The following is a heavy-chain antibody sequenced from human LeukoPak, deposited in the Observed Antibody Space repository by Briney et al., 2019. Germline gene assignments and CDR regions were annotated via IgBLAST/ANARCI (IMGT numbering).Heavy chain of an antibody. CDR2: INPSGGST. V-gene: IGHV1-46*01. CDR1: GYTFTSYY. CDR3: AREVRGIVVVSAAMTSWFDP. D-gene: IGHD2-2*01. J-gene: IGHJ5*02. Sequence: ASVKVSCKASGYTFTSYYMHWVRQAPGQGLERMGIINPSGGSTSYAQKFQGRVTMTRDMSTSTVYMEPSSLRSEDTAVYYCAREVRGIVVVSAAMTSWFDPWGQGTLVTVSS.